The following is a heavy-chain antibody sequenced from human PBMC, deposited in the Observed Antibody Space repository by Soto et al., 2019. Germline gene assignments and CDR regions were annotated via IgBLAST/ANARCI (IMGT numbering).Heavy chain of an antibody. CDR1: GYTFTSYG. J-gene: IGHJ4*02. D-gene: IGHD6-13*01. CDR3: ARAPQTVAGAGIWY. V-gene: IGHV1-18*01. Sequence: QVQLVQSGAEVQKPGASVKVSCKASGYTFTSYGISWVRQAPGQGLEWMGWISGYNGDTNYAQKYQGRVTMTTDTSTSTAYMELRSLKSDDTAVYYCARAPQTVAGAGIWYWGQGTLVTVSS. CDR2: ISGYNGDT.